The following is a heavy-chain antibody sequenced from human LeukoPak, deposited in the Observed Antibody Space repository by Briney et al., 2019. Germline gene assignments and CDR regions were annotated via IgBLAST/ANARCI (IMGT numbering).Heavy chain of an antibody. CDR2: ICYSGSI. D-gene: IGHD5-18*01. Sequence: SETLSLTCTVSGGSISSGNYYWSWIRQHPGKGLEWIGNICYSGSIYYNPSLRSRVAISVDTSKNQFSLKVSSVTAADTAVYYCAREDSYGSSWFDPWGQGTLVTVSS. CDR1: GGSISSGNYY. V-gene: IGHV4-31*03. J-gene: IGHJ5*02. CDR3: AREDSYGSSWFDP.